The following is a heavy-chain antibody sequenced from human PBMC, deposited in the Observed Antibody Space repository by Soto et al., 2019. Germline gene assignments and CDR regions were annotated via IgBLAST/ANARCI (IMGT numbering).Heavy chain of an antibody. Sequence: GASVKVSCKASGYTFTSYGISWVRQAPGQGLEWMGIINPSGGSTRYVQKFQGRVTMTMDTSTSTVYMELSSLRSEETAVYYCARARAFDIWGQGTMVTVSS. V-gene: IGHV1-46*01. CDR3: ARARAFDI. CDR1: GYTFTSYG. CDR2: INPSGGST. J-gene: IGHJ3*02.